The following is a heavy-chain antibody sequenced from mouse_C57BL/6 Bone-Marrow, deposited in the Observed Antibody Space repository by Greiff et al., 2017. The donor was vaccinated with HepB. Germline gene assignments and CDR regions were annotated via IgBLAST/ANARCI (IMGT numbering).Heavy chain of an antibody. J-gene: IGHJ4*01. V-gene: IGHV1-54*01. Sequence: VKLQESGAELVRPGTSVKVSCKASGYAFTNYLIEWVKQRPGQGLEWIGVINPGSGGTNYNEKFKGKATLTADKSSSTAYMQLSSLTSEDSAVYFCALSSMDYWGQGTSVTVSS. CDR3: ALSSMDY. CDR2: INPGSGGT. CDR1: GYAFTNYL.